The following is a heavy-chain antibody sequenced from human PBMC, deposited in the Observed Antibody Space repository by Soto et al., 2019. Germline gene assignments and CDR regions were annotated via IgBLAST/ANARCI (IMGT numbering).Heavy chain of an antibody. CDR3: ARDLAPGIAVAGIYYYYGMDV. CDR2: INAANGNT. CDR1: GYTFTTYA. Sequence: GASVKVSCKASGYTFTTYAMHWVRQAPGQRLEWMGWINAANGNTKYSQKFQGRVTMTTDTSTSTAYMELRSLRSDDTAVYYCARDLAPGIAVAGIYYYYGMDVWGQGTTVTVSS. D-gene: IGHD6-19*01. J-gene: IGHJ6*02. V-gene: IGHV1-3*01.